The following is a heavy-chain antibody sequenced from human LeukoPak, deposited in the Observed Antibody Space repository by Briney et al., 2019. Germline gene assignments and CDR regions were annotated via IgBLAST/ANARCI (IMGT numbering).Heavy chain of an antibody. D-gene: IGHD3-10*01. CDR2: ISVYNGDT. Sequence: ASVNVSCQASGYTFTSYGIAWFRPAPAQGLAWMGWISVYNGDTDYAQKLQGRVTMTTDSSSSTAYMELRSLISDDTVVYYCARDSGYYYGSGKPGTTEDMGYGMDVWGQGTTVTVSS. J-gene: IGHJ6*02. CDR1: GYTFTSYG. V-gene: IGHV1-18*01. CDR3: ARDSGYYYGSGKPGTTEDMGYGMDV.